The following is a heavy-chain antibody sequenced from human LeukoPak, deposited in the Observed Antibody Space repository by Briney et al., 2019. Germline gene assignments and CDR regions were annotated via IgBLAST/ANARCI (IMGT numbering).Heavy chain of an antibody. Sequence: SETLSLTCTVSGGFITAYYWSWIRQPPGKGPEWIGYVYYSGSTEYNPSLRSRVTISLDMSKHQFSLNLTSVTAADTAVYYCASNTGTVFGYWGQGALSPFPQ. CDR2: VYYSGST. D-gene: IGHD7-27*01. CDR1: GGFITAYY. J-gene: IGHJ4*02. V-gene: IGHV4-59*01. CDR3: ASNTGTVFGY.